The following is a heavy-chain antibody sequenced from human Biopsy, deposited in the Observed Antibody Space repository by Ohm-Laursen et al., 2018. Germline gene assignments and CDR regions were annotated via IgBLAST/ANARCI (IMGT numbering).Heavy chain of an antibody. CDR3: ARDYTWNYVGIGY. D-gene: IGHD1-7*01. CDR1: GFTFNIYA. CDR2: ISGTTTKT. Sequence: SLRLSCTASGFTFNIYAMNWVRQAPGKGLEWVSTISGTTTKTYYADSVKGRFTISRDNSKNTVSLQMDSLRAGDTALYYCARDYTWNYVGIGYWGHGTLVTVSS. V-gene: IGHV3-23*01. J-gene: IGHJ4*01.